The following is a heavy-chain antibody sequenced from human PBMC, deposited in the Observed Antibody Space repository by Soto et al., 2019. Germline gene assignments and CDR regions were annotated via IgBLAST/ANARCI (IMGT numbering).Heavy chain of an antibody. J-gene: IGHJ4*02. CDR1: GYTFTSYG. CDR3: ARDYDILTGYYDFDY. CDR2: ISAYNGNT. V-gene: IGHV1-18*01. Sequence: QVPLVQSGAEVKKPGASVKVSCKASGYTFTSYGIIWVRQAPGQGLEWMGWISAYNGNTNYAQKLQGRVTMTTDTSTSTAYMELRSLRSDDTAVYYCARDYDILTGYYDFDYWGQGTLVTVSS. D-gene: IGHD3-9*01.